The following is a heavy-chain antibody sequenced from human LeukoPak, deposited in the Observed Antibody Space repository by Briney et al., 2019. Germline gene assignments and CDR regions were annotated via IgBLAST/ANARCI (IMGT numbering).Heavy chain of an antibody. D-gene: IGHD3-9*01. V-gene: IGHV1-18*04. J-gene: IGHJ6*03. CDR2: ISANSGSA. CDR3: AKWGKYYDILTGYYTSYYYYYMDV. Sequence: GASVKVSCKASGYTFTGYYMHWVRQAPGQGLEWMGWISANSGSANYAQKFQGRVTMTTDTSTSTAYMDLRSLRPDDTAVYYCAKWGKYYDILTGYYTSYYYYYMDVWGKGTTVTISS. CDR1: GYTFTGYY.